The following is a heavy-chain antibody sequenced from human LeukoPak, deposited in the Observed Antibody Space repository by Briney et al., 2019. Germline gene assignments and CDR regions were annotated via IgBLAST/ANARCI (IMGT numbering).Heavy chain of an antibody. D-gene: IGHD3-22*01. Sequence: SETLSLTCTVSGGSISSYYWSWIRQPPGKGLEWIGYIYYSGSTNYNPSLKSRVTISVDTSKNQFSLKLSSVTAADTAVYYCARIHMTFSYYYDSSGYFHWFDYWGQGTLVTVSS. V-gene: IGHV4-59*01. CDR1: GGSISSYY. CDR3: ARIHMTFSYYYDSSGYFHWFDY. CDR2: IYYSGST. J-gene: IGHJ4*02.